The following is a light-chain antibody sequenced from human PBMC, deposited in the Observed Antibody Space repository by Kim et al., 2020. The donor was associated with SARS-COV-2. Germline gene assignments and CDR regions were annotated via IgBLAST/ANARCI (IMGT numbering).Light chain of an antibody. CDR3: AAWDDSLSGLV. Sequence: QSVLTQPPSASETPGQRVTISCSGSRSNIGSNYVYWYQQLPGTAPTPLIYKNNQRPSGVPDRFSGSKSGNSASLAISGLRSEDEADYYCAAWDDSLSGLVFGGGTQLTVL. V-gene: IGLV1-47*01. CDR1: RSNIGSNY. J-gene: IGLJ2*01. CDR2: KNN.